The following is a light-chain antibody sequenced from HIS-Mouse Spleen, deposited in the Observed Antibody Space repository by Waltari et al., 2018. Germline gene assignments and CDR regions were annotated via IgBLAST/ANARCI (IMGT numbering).Light chain of an antibody. CDR3: QQSYSTGFT. CDR2: AAS. CDR1: QSISSY. Sequence: DIQTTQSPSSLSASVGHRVTLTCRASQSISSYLNWYQQKPGKAPKLLIYAASSLQSGVPSRFSGSGSGTDFTLTISSLQPEDFATYYCQQSYSTGFTFGPGTKVDIK. V-gene: IGKV1-39*01. J-gene: IGKJ3*01.